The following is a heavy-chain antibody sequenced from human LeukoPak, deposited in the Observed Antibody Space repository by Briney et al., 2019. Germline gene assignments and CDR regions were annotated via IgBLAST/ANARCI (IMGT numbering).Heavy chain of an antibody. V-gene: IGHV3-23*01. CDR1: GFTVSSNY. J-gene: IGHJ4*02. CDR2: ISGSGSST. Sequence: PGGSLRLSCAASGFTVSSNYMNWVRQAPGKGLEWGSAISGSGSSTYYADSVKGRFTISRDNSKNTLYLQMNSLRAEDTAVYYCAKDGSEDYDSSGYPYYFDYWGQGTLVTVSS. D-gene: IGHD3-22*01. CDR3: AKDGSEDYDSSGYPYYFDY.